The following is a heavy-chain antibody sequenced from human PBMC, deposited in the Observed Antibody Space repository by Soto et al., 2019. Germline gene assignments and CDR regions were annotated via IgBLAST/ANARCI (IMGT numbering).Heavy chain of an antibody. CDR2: ISSKGGST. J-gene: IGHJ4*02. CDR3: ISPNVRPDY. Sequence: PGGSLRLSCSASGFTFSSYAMHWVRQAPGKGLEYDSAISSKGGSTYYADYVKGRLTISRDNPKNTLYLQMSSLRADDTAVYYCISPNVRPDYWGQGTLVTVSS. CDR1: GFTFSSYA. V-gene: IGHV3-64D*08. D-gene: IGHD6-6*01.